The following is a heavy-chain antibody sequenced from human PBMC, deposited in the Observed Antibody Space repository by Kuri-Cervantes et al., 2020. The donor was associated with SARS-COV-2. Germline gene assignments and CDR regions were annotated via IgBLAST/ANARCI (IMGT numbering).Heavy chain of an antibody. J-gene: IGHJ4*02. V-gene: IGHV3-23*01. CDR3: AKVDPPVEWELPVSYFDY. CDR1: GFTFSSYA. Sequence: GESLKISCAASGFTFSSYAMSWVRQAPGKGLEWVSAISGSGGSTYYADSVKGRFTISRDNSKNTLYLQMNSLRAEDTAVYHCAKVDPPVEWELPVSYFDYWGQGTLVTVSS. CDR2: ISGSGGST. D-gene: IGHD1-26*01.